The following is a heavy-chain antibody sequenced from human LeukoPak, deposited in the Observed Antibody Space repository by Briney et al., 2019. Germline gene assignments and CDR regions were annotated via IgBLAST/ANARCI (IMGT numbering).Heavy chain of an antibody. CDR1: GYTFTCYY. D-gene: IGHD5-24*01. Sequence: ASVKVSCKASGYTFTCYYMHWVRQAPGQGLEWMGRINPNSGGTNYAQKFQGRVTMTRDTSISTAYMELSRLRSDDTAVYCCARGGRREMATIDYWGQGTLVTVSS. V-gene: IGHV1-2*06. CDR3: ARGGRREMATIDY. CDR2: INPNSGGT. J-gene: IGHJ4*02.